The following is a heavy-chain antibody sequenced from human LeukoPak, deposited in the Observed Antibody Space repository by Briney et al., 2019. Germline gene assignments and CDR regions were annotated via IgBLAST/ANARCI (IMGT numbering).Heavy chain of an antibody. J-gene: IGHJ6*03. V-gene: IGHV3-13*01. CDR3: ARGNYYYYMDV. Sequence: PGGSLRLSCAASGFTFSSYDMHWVRQAPGKGLEWVSAIGTAGDTYYPGSVKGRFTISRENAKNSLYLQMNSLRAGDTAVYYCARGNYYYYMDVWGKGTTVTVYS. CDR1: GFTFSSYD. CDR2: IGTAGDT.